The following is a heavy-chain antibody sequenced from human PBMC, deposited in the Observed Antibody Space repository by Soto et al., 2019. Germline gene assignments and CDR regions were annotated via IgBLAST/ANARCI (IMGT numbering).Heavy chain of an antibody. CDR1: GDSIRSSY. D-gene: IGHD6-13*01. Sequence: SETLSLTCTVSGDSIRSSYWTWIRQAPGRGLEWIGDIYHTGTTNYNPPLKSRVSISVDTSKNQFSLRLRSVTAADTAIYFCAKISAGSTDETMFTVFDHWGQGTLVTVSS. J-gene: IGHJ4*02. CDR3: AKISAGSTDETMFTVFDH. V-gene: IGHV4-59*03. CDR2: IYHTGTT.